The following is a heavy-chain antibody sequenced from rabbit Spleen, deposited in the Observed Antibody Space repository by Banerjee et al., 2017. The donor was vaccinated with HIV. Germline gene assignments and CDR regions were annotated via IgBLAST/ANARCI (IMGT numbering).Heavy chain of an antibody. D-gene: IGHD1-1*01. V-gene: IGHV1S45*01. CDR2: IVTDSNIS. CDR1: GFSFRHHYV. J-gene: IGHJ4*01. Sequence: QEHLVQSGGGLVHPEGSLTLTCTASGFSFRHHYVIYWVRQAPGKGLEWIACIVTDSNISYYASWAKGRFTISKTSSTTVTLQMTILTAADTSTYFCSRAEYTFGVGFGFYPINLLGPGTLVTVS. CDR3: SRAEYTFGVGFGFYPINL.